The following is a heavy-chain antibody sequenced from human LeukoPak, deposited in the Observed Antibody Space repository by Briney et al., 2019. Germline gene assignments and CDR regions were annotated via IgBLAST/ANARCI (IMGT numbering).Heavy chain of an antibody. J-gene: IGHJ6*03. V-gene: IGHV1-24*01. CDR1: GYTLTELS. Sequence: ASVKVSRKVSGYTLTELSMHRVRQAPGKGLEWMGGFDPEDGETIYAQKFQGRVTMTEDTSTDTAYMELSSLRSEVTAVYYCATQGWSGFDWLGYMDVWGKGTTVTVSS. CDR2: FDPEDGET. CDR3: ATQGWSGFDWLGYMDV. D-gene: IGHD3-9*01.